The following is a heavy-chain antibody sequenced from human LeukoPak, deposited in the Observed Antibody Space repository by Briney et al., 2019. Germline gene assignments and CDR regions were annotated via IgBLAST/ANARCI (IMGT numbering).Heavy chain of an antibody. D-gene: IGHD1-1*01. V-gene: IGHV3-53*01. CDR2: LYSGGST. CDR3: ARVGDHDHWYLDV. CDR1: GFTVSTYY. J-gene: IGHJ2*01. Sequence: GGSLRLSCEGSGFTVSTYYMNWVRQAPGKGLEWVAILYSGGSTYYADSVKGRFTVSRDISKNTVYLQMTNLRAEDTAVYYCARVGDHDHWYLDVWGRGTLVTASS.